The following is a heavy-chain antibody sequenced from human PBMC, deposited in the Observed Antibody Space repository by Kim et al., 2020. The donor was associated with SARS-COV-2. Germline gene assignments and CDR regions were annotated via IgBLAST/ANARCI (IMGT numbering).Heavy chain of an antibody. D-gene: IGHD1-26*01. CDR3: TREVGVTSSYYYGMDV. J-gene: IGHJ6*02. V-gene: IGHV3-15*01. Sequence: VRGRLIIARDDSSSTLYLQMSSLKAEDTAVYYCTREVGVTSSYYYGMDVWGQGTTVTVSS.